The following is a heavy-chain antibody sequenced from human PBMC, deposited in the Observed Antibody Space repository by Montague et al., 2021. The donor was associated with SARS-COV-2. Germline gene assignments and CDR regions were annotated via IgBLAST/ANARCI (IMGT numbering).Heavy chain of an antibody. CDR2: INDRGVTNX. Sequence: SETLSLTCAVYGESFSGFFWCWIRQPPGKGLEWIAEINDRGVTNXNYNPSLGSRVTISADTSKNQFSLKLRSVTAADTAVYYCARWDPQTLTVISLRGKSANDYWGQGTLVTVSS. CDR1: GESFSGFF. J-gene: IGHJ4*02. V-gene: IGHV4-34*01. CDR3: ARWDPQTLTVISLRGKSANDY. D-gene: IGHD4-11*01.